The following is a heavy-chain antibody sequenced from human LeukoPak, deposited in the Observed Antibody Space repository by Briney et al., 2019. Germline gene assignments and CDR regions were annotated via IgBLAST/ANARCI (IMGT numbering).Heavy chain of an antibody. V-gene: IGHV1-69*04. CDR3: AGDRSPWGGYYFDY. D-gene: IGHD7-27*01. Sequence: SSVKVSCKASGGTFSSYTISWVRQAPGQGLEWMGRIIPILGIANYAQKFQGRVTITADKSTSTAYMELSSLRSEDTAVYYCAGDRSPWGGYYFDYWGQGTLVTVSS. J-gene: IGHJ4*02. CDR2: IIPILGIA. CDR1: GGTFSSYT.